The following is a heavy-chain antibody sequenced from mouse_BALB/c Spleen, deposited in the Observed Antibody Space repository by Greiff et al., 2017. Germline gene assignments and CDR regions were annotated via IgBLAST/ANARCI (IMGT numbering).Heavy chain of an antibody. J-gene: IGHJ2*01. Sequence: EVNVVESGGGLVKPGGSLKLSCAASGFTFSSYAMSWVRQTPEKRLEWVATISSGGSYTYYPDSVKGRFTISRDNAKNTLYLQMSSLRSEDTAMYYCARHPYGNYYFDYWGQGTTLTVSS. CDR2: ISSGGSYT. D-gene: IGHD2-1*01. CDR3: ARHPYGNYYFDY. CDR1: GFTFSSYA. V-gene: IGHV5-9-3*01.